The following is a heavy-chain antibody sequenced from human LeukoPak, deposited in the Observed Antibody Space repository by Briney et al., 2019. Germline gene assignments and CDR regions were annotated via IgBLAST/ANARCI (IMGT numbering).Heavy chain of an antibody. V-gene: IGHV1-2*02. Sequence: ASVKVSCKASGYTFTGYYIHCVRQAPGQGLELMGWINPNSGGTYYAQTFQARVTMTRDTSISTAYMELSRLRSDDTALYYCARTASCGTNCYSYFDYWGQGTLVTVSS. CDR2: INPNSGGT. D-gene: IGHD2-21*01. J-gene: IGHJ4*02. CDR3: ARTASCGTNCYSYFDY. CDR1: GYTFTGYY.